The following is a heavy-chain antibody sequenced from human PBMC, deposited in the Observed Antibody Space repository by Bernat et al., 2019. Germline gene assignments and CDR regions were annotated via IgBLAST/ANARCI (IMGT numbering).Heavy chain of an antibody. D-gene: IGHD2-21*02. Sequence: EVQLVESGGGLVKPGGSLRLSCAASGFTFSNAWMNWVRQAPGKGLEWFGRIKSKTDGGTTDYAAPVKGRFTISRDDSKNTLYLQMNSLKSEDTAVYYCLVVSGDWAWGQGTLVTVSS. CDR2: IKSKTDGGTT. V-gene: IGHV3-15*07. J-gene: IGHJ4*02. CDR3: LVVSGDWA. CDR1: GFTFSNAW.